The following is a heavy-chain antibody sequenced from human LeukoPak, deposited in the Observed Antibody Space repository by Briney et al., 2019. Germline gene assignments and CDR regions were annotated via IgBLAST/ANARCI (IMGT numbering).Heavy chain of an antibody. CDR2: INPNSGGT. Sequence: ASVKVSCKASGYTFTGYYMHWVRQAPGQGLEWMGWINPNSGGTNYAQKLQGRVTMTRDTSISTAYMELSRLRSDDTAVYYCARTSSSWYARDYYYYGMDVWGQGTTVTVSS. CDR1: GYTFTGYY. D-gene: IGHD6-13*01. J-gene: IGHJ6*02. V-gene: IGHV1-2*02. CDR3: ARTSSSWYARDYYYYGMDV.